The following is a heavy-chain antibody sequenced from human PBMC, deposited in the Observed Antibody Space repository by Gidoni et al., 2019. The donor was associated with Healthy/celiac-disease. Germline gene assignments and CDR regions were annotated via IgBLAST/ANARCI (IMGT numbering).Heavy chain of an antibody. CDR1: GFTCSDYY. Sequence: QVPLVESGGGLVKPGGSLRLSCAASGFTCSDYYMSWIRQAPGKGLEWVSYISSSGSTIYYAASVKGRFTISRDNAKNSRYLQMNSLRAEDTAVYYCAREGGATVSRWFDPWGQGTLVTVSS. CDR3: AREGGATVSRWFDP. D-gene: IGHD1-26*01. J-gene: IGHJ5*02. V-gene: IGHV3-11*01. CDR2: ISSSGSTI.